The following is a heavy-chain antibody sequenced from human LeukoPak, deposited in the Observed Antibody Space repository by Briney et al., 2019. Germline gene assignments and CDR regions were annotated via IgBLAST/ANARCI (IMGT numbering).Heavy chain of an antibody. CDR2: IWYDGSNK. CDR1: GFTFSSYG. CDR3: ARVYTMIVVVDY. V-gene: IGHV3-33*01. Sequence: GGSLRLSCAASGFTFSSYGMHWVRQAPGKGLEWVAVIWYDGSNKYYADSVKGRFTISRDNSKNKLYLQMNSMRAEDTAVYYCARVYTMIVVVDYWGQGTLVTVSS. D-gene: IGHD3-22*01. J-gene: IGHJ4*02.